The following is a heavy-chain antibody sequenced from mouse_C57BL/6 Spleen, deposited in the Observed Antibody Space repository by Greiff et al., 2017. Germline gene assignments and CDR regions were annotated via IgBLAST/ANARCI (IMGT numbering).Heavy chain of an antibody. CDR3: ARHEEDYGSSLAWFAY. V-gene: IGHV1-62-2*01. CDR1: GYTFTEYT. Sequence: VKLMESGAELVKPGASVKLSCKASGYTFTEYTIHWVKQRSGQGLEWIGWFYPGSGSIKYNEKFKDKATLTADKSSSTVYMELSRLTSEDSAVYFCARHEEDYGSSLAWFAYWGQGTLVTVSA. J-gene: IGHJ3*01. CDR2: FYPGSGSI. D-gene: IGHD1-1*01.